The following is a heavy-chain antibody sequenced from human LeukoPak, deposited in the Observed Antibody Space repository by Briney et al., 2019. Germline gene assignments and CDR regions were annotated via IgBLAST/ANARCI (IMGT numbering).Heavy chain of an antibody. CDR2: ISWNSGSI. Sequence: GGSLRLSCAASGFTFDDYAMHWVRQAPGKGLEWVSGISWNSGSIGYADSVKGRFTISRDNSKNTLYLQMNSLRAEDTAVYYCAKALDEDIVVVPAGAFDYWGQGTLVTVSS. D-gene: IGHD2-2*01. CDR3: AKALDEDIVVVPAGAFDY. CDR1: GFTFDDYA. J-gene: IGHJ4*02. V-gene: IGHV3-9*01.